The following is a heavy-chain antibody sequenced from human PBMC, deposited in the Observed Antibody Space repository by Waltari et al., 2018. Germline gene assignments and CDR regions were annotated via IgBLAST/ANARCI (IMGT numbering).Heavy chain of an antibody. CDR3: ARSRSESYDFWSGYYQIGGMDV. D-gene: IGHD3-3*01. CDR1: GFTVSSNY. Sequence: EVQLVESGGGLIQPGGSLRLSCAASGFTVSSNYMSWVRQAPGKGLEWVSVIYSGGSTYYADSVKGRFTISRDNSKNTLYLQMNSLRAEDTAVYYCARSRSESYDFWSGYYQIGGMDVWGQGTTVTVSS. CDR2: IYSGGST. J-gene: IGHJ6*02. V-gene: IGHV3-53*01.